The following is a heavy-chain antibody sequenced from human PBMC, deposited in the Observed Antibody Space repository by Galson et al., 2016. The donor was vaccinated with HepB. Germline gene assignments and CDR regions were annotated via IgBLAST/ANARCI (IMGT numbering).Heavy chain of an antibody. CDR1: GFTFSTYW. D-gene: IGHD3-3*01. J-gene: IGHJ5*02. Sequence: SLRLSCAASGFTFSTYWMAWVRYTPSKGLEWVANIKQDGSEEYYVDSVEGRFTISRDNAKNSLYLQMHSLRAEDTALYYCARDFLFAHDLWGPGTLVTVSS. CDR2: IKQDGSEE. V-gene: IGHV3-7*03. CDR3: ARDFLFAHDL.